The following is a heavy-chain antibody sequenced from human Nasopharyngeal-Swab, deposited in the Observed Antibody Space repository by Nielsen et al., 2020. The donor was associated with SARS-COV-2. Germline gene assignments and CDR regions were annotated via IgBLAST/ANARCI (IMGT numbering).Heavy chain of an antibody. CDR2: IRQDAREQ. D-gene: IGHD2-21*02. V-gene: IGHV3-7*04. CDR3: ARESVVTGMDDAPDI. J-gene: IGHJ3*02. Sequence: GGSLRLSCAASGFPFSNHYMTWVRKPPGKGLEWVANIRQDAREQFYVDSVKGRFTISRDNAKNSVFLQMNSLRSEDTAVYYCARESVVTGMDDAPDIWGRGTMVTVSS. CDR1: GFPFSNHY.